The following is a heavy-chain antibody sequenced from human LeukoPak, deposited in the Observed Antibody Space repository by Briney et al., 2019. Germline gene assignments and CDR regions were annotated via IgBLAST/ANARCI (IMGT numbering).Heavy chain of an antibody. CDR3: ARTTGESIAGPFDY. CDR2: IDWDDDR. J-gene: IGHJ4*02. V-gene: IGHV2-70*11. D-gene: IGHD1-26*01. CDR1: GFSLSTSGMC. Sequence: SGPTLVNPTQTLTLTCTFSGFSLSTSGMCVSWIRQPPGKALEWLARIDWDDDRYYSTSLKTRLTISKDTSKNQVVLTMTNMDPVDTATYYCARTTGESIAGPFDYWGQGTLVTVSS.